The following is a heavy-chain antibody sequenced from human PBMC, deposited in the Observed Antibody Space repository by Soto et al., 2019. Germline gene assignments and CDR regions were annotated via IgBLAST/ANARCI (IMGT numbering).Heavy chain of an antibody. D-gene: IGHD6-19*01. CDR3: ARDRRDSSGWYYFGFDY. Sequence: SQTLSLTCTISGDSVSSNSAAWNWIRPSPSRGLEWLGRTYYRSKWYNDYAVSVKSRITINPDTSKNQFSLQLNSVTPEDTAVYYCARDRRDSSGWYYFGFDYWGQGTLVTVSS. J-gene: IGHJ4*02. CDR2: TYYRSKWYN. V-gene: IGHV6-1*01. CDR1: GDSVSSNSAA.